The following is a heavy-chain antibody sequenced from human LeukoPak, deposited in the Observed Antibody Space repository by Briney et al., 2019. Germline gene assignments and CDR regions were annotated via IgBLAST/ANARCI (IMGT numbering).Heavy chain of an antibody. CDR1: GGSISSYY. V-gene: IGHV4-59*12. J-gene: IGHJ4*02. CDR2: IYYSGST. Sequence: SETLSLTCTVSGGSISSYYWSWIRQPPGKGLEWIGHIYYSGSTNYNPSLKSRVTISVDTSKNHFSLKLSSVTAADTAVYYCARDVEEYCSSTSCDCLDYWGQGTLVTVSS. CDR3: ARDVEEYCSSTSCDCLDY. D-gene: IGHD2-2*01.